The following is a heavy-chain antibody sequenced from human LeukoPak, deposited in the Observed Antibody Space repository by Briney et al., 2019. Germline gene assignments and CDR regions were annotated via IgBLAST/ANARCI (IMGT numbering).Heavy chain of an antibody. J-gene: IGHJ4*02. V-gene: IGHV1-69*02. CDR3: AGEDSISDRFDY. CDR2: IIPILGIA. D-gene: IGHD6-6*01. Sequence: GASVKVSCKASGGTFSSYTSSWVRQAPGQGLEWMGRIIPILGIANYAQKFQGRVTITADKSTSTAYMELSSLRSEDTAVYYCAGEDSISDRFDYWGQGTLVTVSS. CDR1: GGTFSSYT.